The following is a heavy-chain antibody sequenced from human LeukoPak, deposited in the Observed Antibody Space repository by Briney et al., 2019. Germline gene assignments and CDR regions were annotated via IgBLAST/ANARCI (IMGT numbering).Heavy chain of an antibody. CDR1: GGSISSSSYY. V-gene: IGHV4-39*01. J-gene: IGHJ5*02. CDR2: IYYSGTT. Sequence: SETLPLTCTVSGGSISSSSYYWGWIRQPPGKWLEWIGSIYYSGTTYYNPSLKSRVTISVDTSKNQFSLKLSSVTAADTAVYYCARQLRNWFDPWGQGTLVTVSS. CDR3: ARQLRNWFDP.